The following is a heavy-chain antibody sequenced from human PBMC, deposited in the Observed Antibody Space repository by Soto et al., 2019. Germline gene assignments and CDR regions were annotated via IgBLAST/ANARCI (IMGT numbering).Heavy chain of an antibody. D-gene: IGHD6-19*01. Sequence: PEGSLRLSCAASGFTVSGMFMNWVRQAPGKGLEWVSVIYPAGPTYYADSVKGRFTISRDNSKNTLFLQLNNLRAEDTAVYYCARDADSSGLHYWGXGIMCTFSS. CDR1: GFTVSGMF. CDR2: IYPAGPT. V-gene: IGHV3-53*01. CDR3: ARDADSSGLHY. J-gene: IGHJ4*01.